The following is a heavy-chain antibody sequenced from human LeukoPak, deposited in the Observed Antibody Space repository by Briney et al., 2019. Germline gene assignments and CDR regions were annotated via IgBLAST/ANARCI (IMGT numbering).Heavy chain of an antibody. Sequence: PGGSLRLSCAASGFTFDDYAMHWVRQAPGKGLEWVSGISWNSGSIGYADSVKGRFTISRDNAKNSLYLQMNSLRAEDTALYYRAKDNEGDFWYFDYWGQGTLVTVSS. CDR2: ISWNSGSI. CDR1: GFTFDDYA. CDR3: AKDNEGDFWYFDY. V-gene: IGHV3-9*01. D-gene: IGHD3-3*01. J-gene: IGHJ4*02.